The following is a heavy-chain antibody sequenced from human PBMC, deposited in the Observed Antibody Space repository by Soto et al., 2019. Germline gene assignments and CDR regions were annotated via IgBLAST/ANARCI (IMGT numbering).Heavy chain of an antibody. CDR2: VIPIFGTA. V-gene: IGHV1-69*06. Sequence: ASLKFSCKASGGAFSSYAISWVRQAPGQGLEWMVGVIPIFGTANYAQKFQGRVTITADKSTSTAYMELSSLRSEDTAVYYCARDLGPRVTRDLYYYYYGMDVWGQGTTVTVSS. CDR3: ARDLGPRVTRDLYYYYYGMDV. CDR1: GGAFSSYA. J-gene: IGHJ6*02. D-gene: IGHD4-17*01.